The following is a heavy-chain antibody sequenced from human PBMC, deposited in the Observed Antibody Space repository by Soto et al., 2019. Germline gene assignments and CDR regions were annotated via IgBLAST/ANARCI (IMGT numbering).Heavy chain of an antibody. CDR1: GFTFSSYA. Sequence: GGSLRLSCAASGFTFSSYAMSWVRQAPGKGLEWVSAISGSGGSTYYADSVKGRFTISRDNSKNTLYLQMNSLRAEDTAVYYCAKGYCSSTSCYRVDYWGQGTLVTGSS. J-gene: IGHJ4*02. CDR2: ISGSGGST. V-gene: IGHV3-23*01. D-gene: IGHD2-2*01. CDR3: AKGYCSSTSCYRVDY.